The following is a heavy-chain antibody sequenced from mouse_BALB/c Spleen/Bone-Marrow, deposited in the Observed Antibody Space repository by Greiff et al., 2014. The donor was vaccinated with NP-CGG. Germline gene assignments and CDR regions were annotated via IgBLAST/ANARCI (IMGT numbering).Heavy chain of an antibody. Sequence: EVMLVESGGDLVKPGGSLKLSCAASGFTFSSYGMSWVRQTPDKRLEWVATINSGGSYTYYPDSVKGRFTISRDNAKSTLYLQMSSLKSEDTAMYYCARQTLMVTTDYWGQGTTLTVSS. D-gene: IGHD2-3*01. CDR3: ARQTLMVTTDY. CDR2: INSGGSYT. CDR1: GFTFSSYG. V-gene: IGHV5-6*02. J-gene: IGHJ2*01.